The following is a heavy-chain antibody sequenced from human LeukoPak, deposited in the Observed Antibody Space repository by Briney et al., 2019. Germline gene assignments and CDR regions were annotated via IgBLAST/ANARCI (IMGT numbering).Heavy chain of an antibody. D-gene: IGHD3-10*01. Sequence: PSETLSLTCTVSGGSITSYYRSWIRQSPGKGLEWIGFMYYSGTTNYNPSLKSRVTISLGMSKNQFSLKLSSVTAADTAVYYCARGSGQWGFDSWGQGTLVTVSS. CDR3: ARGSGQWGFDS. CDR1: GGSITSYY. CDR2: MYYSGTT. V-gene: IGHV4-59*01. J-gene: IGHJ4*02.